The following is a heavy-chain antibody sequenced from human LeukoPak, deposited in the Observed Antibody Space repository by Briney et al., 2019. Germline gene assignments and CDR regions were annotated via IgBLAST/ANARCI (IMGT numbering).Heavy chain of an antibody. V-gene: IGHV4-59*08. D-gene: IGHD3-10*01. CDR1: GFTISSYY. J-gene: IGHJ4*02. Sequence: SETLSLTCTASGFTISSYYWSWIRQPPGKGLEWIGYIYYSGSTNYNDSLKSRITISVDTSNNQFSLKLSHVTAADTTVYYCARIRPITMVRGVIPSLHDYCGQGTLVTVSS. CDR3: ARIRPITMVRGVIPSLHDY. CDR2: IYYSGST.